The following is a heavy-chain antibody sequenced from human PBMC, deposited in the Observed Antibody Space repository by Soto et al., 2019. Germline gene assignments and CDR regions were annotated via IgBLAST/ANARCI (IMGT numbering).Heavy chain of an antibody. V-gene: IGHV5-51*01. CDR3: ARHDIDCSGGTCNRYFDY. CDR1: GYSFTSYW. Sequence: EVQLVQSGAEVKKPGESLKISCKGSGYSFTSYWIGWVRQMPGKGLEWMGIIYPGDSDTRYSPSFQGQVTISADKSMSTAYLQWSSLKASDTAMYYCARHDIDCSGGTCNRYFDYWGQGTLVTVSS. D-gene: IGHD2-15*01. CDR2: IYPGDSDT. J-gene: IGHJ4*02.